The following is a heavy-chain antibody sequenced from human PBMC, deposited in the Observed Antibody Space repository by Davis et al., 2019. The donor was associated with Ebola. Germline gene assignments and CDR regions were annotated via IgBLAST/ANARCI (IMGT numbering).Heavy chain of an antibody. CDR3: ARRGTSSWYAGWFDP. Sequence: MPSETLSLTCTVSGGSISSYYWSWIRQPPGTGREWIGYIYYSGSTNYNPSLKSRVTISVDTSKNQFSLKLSSVTAADTAMYYCARRGTSSWYAGWFDPWGQGTLVTVSS. D-gene: IGHD6-13*01. CDR2: IYYSGST. CDR1: GGSISSYY. V-gene: IGHV4-59*08. J-gene: IGHJ5*02.